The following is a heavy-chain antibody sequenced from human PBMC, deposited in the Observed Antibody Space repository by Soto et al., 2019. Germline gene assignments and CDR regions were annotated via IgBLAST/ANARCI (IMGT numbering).Heavy chain of an antibody. V-gene: IGHV4-59*01. Sequence: SETLSLTCTVSGGSISSYYWSWIRQPPGKGLEWIGYIYYSGSTNYNPSLKSRVTISVDTSKNQFSLKLSSVTAADTAVDYCARGGGATKFDAFDIWGQGTMVTVSS. D-gene: IGHD1-26*01. J-gene: IGHJ3*02. CDR3: ARGGGATKFDAFDI. CDR2: IYYSGST. CDR1: GGSISSYY.